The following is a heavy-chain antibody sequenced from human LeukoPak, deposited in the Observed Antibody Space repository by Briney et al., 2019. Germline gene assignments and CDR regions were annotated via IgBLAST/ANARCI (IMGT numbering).Heavy chain of an antibody. CDR2: XXPGGGTT. Sequence: LXLXXAVXXFAFXSXXMSWVRXSPARXLEXXXXXXPGGGTTYYADYVKGRFTISRDNSKNSLFVQMNSLRAEDTAVYFCAKSRSGSANWALQIFDNWGQGTLVTVSS. D-gene: IGHD1-1*01. CDR1: XFAFXSXX. V-gene: IGHV3-23*01. J-gene: IGHJ4*02. CDR3: AKSRSGSANWALQIFDN.